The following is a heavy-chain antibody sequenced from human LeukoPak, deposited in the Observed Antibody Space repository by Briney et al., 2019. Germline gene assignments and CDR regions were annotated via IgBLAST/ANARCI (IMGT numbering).Heavy chain of an antibody. CDR1: GFTFDDHG. J-gene: IGHJ4*02. Sequence: PGGSLRLSCAASGFTFDDHGMSWVRQAPGKGLEWVFGINWNGGSTGYANSVKGRFTISRDNAKTSLYLQMNSLRAEDAALYYCARGRGSSWSPFDYWGQGTLVTVSS. CDR3: ARGRGSSWSPFDY. CDR2: INWNGGST. D-gene: IGHD6-13*01. V-gene: IGHV3-20*04.